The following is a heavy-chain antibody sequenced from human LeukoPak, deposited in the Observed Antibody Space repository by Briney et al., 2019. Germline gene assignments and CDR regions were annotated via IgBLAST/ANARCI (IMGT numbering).Heavy chain of an antibody. D-gene: IGHD3-10*01. CDR2: INAGNGNT. J-gene: IGHJ6*04. Sequence: RASVKVSCKASGYTFTSYVMHWVRQAPGQSLEWMGWINAGNGNTKYSQKFQGRVTITTDTSASTAYMELSSLRSEDTAVYYCARFDYGLTSRNYGIDVWGKETTVTVSS. CDR1: GYTFTSYV. CDR3: ARFDYGLTSRNYGIDV. V-gene: IGHV1-3*01.